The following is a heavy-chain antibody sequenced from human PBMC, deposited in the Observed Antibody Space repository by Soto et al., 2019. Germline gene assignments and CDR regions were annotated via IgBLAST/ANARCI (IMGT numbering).Heavy chain of an antibody. CDR2: ISGSDGKT. D-gene: IGHD3-3*01. CDR3: AKWSYLDY. J-gene: IGHJ4*02. Sequence: DVRLAESGGGLVQPGGSLKLSCTTSGFSFASFAMTWVRQAPGKGLEWVATISGSDGKTYYADSVKGRFSISRDTSRNTLYLQMNSLRVDDTAIYYCAKWSYLDYWGQGTRVTVSS. V-gene: IGHV3-23*04. CDR1: GFSFASFA.